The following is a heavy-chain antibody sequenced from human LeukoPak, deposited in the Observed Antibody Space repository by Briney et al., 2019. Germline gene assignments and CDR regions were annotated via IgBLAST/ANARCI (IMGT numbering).Heavy chain of an antibody. J-gene: IGHJ4*02. CDR1: GYILTEYY. CDR3: STEDKYCTGVNCGVF. CDR2: IIPDSGGT. Sequence: GASVKVSCKASGYILTEYYVHWVRQAPGQGLEWMGFIIPDSGGTTYQHKFQGRVTMTRDTSISTFYMELSSLRPDDTAVYYCSTEDKYCTGVNCGVFWGQGTLITVSS. D-gene: IGHD2-8*02. V-gene: IGHV1-2*02.